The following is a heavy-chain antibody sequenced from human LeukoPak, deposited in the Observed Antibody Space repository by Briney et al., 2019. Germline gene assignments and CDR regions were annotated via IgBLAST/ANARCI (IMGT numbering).Heavy chain of an antibody. CDR3: AKEAYYDSSGFVDY. CDR1: GFTFSSYA. J-gene: IGHJ4*02. Sequence: GGSLRLSCAASGFTFSSYAMHWVRQAPGKGLEWVAVISYDGSNKYYADSVKGRFTISRDNSKNTLYLQMNSLRAEDTAVYYCAKEAYYDSSGFVDYWGQGTLVTVSS. CDR2: ISYDGSNK. V-gene: IGHV3-30-3*01. D-gene: IGHD3-22*01.